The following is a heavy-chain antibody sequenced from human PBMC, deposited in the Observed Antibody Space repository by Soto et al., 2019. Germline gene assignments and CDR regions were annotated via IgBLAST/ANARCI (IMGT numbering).Heavy chain of an antibody. Sequence: VCCEACGFTFISSAMQWVQQARGQRLEWIGWIVVGSGHTNYAQKFQERVTITRDMSTSTAYMELSSLRSEDTAVYDCAATIIAVSGTGYNGMDVWGQGTTVTVSS. D-gene: IGHD6-19*01. CDR2: IVVGSGHT. CDR3: AATIIAVSGTGYNGMDV. V-gene: IGHV1-58*02. J-gene: IGHJ6*02. CDR1: GFTFISSA.